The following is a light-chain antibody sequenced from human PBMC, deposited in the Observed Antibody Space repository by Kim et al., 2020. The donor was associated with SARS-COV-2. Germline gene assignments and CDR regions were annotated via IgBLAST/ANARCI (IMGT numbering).Light chain of an antibody. CDR3: CSYAGSYTLWV. CDR2: EVN. J-gene: IGLJ2*01. V-gene: IGLV2-23*02. CDR1: SSDVGTYNL. Sequence: SLTISCAGTSSDVGTYNLVSWYKQYPGKAPHLMVYEVNKRPSGISNRFFGSKSGNTASLTISGLQAEDEADYYCCSYAGSYTLWVFGGGTQLTVL.